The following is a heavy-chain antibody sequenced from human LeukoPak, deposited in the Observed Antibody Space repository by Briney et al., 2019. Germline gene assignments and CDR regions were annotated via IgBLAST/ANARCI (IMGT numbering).Heavy chain of an antibody. D-gene: IGHD1-26*01. V-gene: IGHV1-18*01. J-gene: IGHJ4*02. CDR1: VYTFTSYG. Sequence: ASVTVSCTASVYTFTSYGISWVRHAPGQGLEWMGWISAYNGNTNYAQNPQARVTITTDTSTSTAYTALRSLRSDAQAVYYCGRGPYSGRATCYFDFWGQGTLVTVFS. CDR2: ISAYNGNT. CDR3: GRGPYSGRATCYFDF.